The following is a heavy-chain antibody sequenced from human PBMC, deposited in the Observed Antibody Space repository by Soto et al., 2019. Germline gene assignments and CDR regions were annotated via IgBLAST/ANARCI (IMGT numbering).Heavy chain of an antibody. CDR3: AKDIYLSPGSFYFGFDY. Sequence: EVQLVESGGGLVQPGRSLRLSCAASGFTFDDYAMHWVRQAPGKGLEWVSGIGGNSGSIGYADSVKGRFTVSRDNAKKSLYLQMNSLRAEDTALYYCAKDIYLSPGSFYFGFDYWGQGNLVTVSS. CDR2: IGGNSGSI. D-gene: IGHD3-10*01. CDR1: GFTFDDYA. V-gene: IGHV3-9*01. J-gene: IGHJ4*02.